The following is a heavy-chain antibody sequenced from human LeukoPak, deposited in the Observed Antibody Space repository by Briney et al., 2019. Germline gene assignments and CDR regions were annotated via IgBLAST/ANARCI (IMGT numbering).Heavy chain of an antibody. V-gene: IGHV3-53*04. Sequence: GGSLRLSCAASGFTVSSNYMSWVRQAPGKGLEWVSVIYNDGRTFYGDSVKGRFTVSRHDSKNTLYLQMNSLRPEDTAVYYCARVPLHLTISHLDYWGQGTLVTVSS. J-gene: IGHJ4*02. D-gene: IGHD1-14*01. CDR2: IYNDGRT. CDR1: GFTVSSNY. CDR3: ARVPLHLTISHLDY.